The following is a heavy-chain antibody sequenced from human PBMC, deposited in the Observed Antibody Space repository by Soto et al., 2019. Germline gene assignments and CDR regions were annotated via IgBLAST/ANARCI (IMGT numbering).Heavy chain of an antibody. Sequence: EVQVSESGGGLVRPGGSLRLSCAASGLIFTNYAMNWVRKATGKGLEWVSVIGGRGNSAYYADSIQDRFNISRDNYKNTLILQMSSLTVDDTAIYYCVREGRGSFDFWGRGTMVTVSS. CDR1: GLIFTNYA. J-gene: IGHJ3*01. CDR3: VREGRGSFDF. V-gene: IGHV3-23*01. CDR2: IGGRGNSA. D-gene: IGHD5-12*01.